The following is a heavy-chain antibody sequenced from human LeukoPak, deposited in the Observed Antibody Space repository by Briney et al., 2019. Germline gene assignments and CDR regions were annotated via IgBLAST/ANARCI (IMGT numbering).Heavy chain of an antibody. Sequence: SQTLSLTCTVSGGSISSGGYYWSWIRQHPGKGLEWIGHIYYSGSSYFNPSLKRRVTISVDTSTNQFSLRLSSVTAADTAVYYCARQRDYGDHFFDYWGQGTLVTVSS. CDR2: IYYSGSS. CDR3: ARQRDYGDHFFDY. D-gene: IGHD4-17*01. J-gene: IGHJ4*02. V-gene: IGHV4-31*03. CDR1: GGSISSGGYY.